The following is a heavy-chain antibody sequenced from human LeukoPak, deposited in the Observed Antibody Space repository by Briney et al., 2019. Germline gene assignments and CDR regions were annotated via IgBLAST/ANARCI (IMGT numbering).Heavy chain of an antibody. J-gene: IGHJ4*02. CDR1: GYTFTSYY. CDR3: ARGPLNSGSYYRFDY. CDR2: INPSGGST. V-gene: IGHV1-46*01. D-gene: IGHD1-26*01. Sequence: ASVKVSCKASGYTFTSYYMHWVRQAPGQGLEWMGIINPSGGSTSYAQKFQGRVTMTRDTSTSTVYMELSSLRSEDTAVYYCARGPLNSGSYYRFDYWGQGTLVTVFS.